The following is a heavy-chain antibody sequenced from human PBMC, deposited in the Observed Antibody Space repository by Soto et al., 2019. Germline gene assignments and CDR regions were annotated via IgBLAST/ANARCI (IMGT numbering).Heavy chain of an antibody. CDR2: IYYSGST. Sequence: SETLSLTCTVSGGSISSYYWSWIRQPPGKGLEWIGYIYYSGSTNYNPSLKSRVTISVDTSKNQFSLKLSSVTAADTAVYYCARGSLWFGEGTDYWGQGTLVTVSS. D-gene: IGHD3-10*01. V-gene: IGHV4-59*01. CDR1: GGSISSYY. J-gene: IGHJ4*02. CDR3: ARGSLWFGEGTDY.